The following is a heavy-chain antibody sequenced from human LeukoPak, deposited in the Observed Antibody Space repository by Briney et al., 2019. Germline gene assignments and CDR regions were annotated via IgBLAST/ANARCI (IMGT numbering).Heavy chain of an antibody. Sequence: GGSLRLSCAASGFTFSNYVMSWVRQAPGKGLEWVSYISSSGSTIYYADSVKGRFTISRDNAKNSLYLQMNSLRAEDTAVYYCAMKSCSGGSCYSELEYFQHWGQGTLVTVSS. CDR2: ISSSGSTI. CDR3: AMKSCSGGSCYSELEYFQH. D-gene: IGHD2-15*01. CDR1: GFTFSNYV. V-gene: IGHV3-11*01. J-gene: IGHJ1*01.